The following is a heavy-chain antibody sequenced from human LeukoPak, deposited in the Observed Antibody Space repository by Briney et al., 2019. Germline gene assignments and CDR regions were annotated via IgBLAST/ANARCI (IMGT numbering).Heavy chain of an antibody. CDR3: ARGAGAYCGGDCYLNFDY. V-gene: IGHV1-69*06. J-gene: IGHJ4*02. CDR1: GGTFSSYA. CDR2: IIPIFGTA. D-gene: IGHD2-21*02. Sequence: GAPVKVSCKASGGTFSSYAISWVRQAPGQGLEWMGGIIPIFGTANYAQKFQGRVTITADKSTSTAYMELSSLRSEDTAVYYCARGAGAYCGGDCYLNFDYWGQGTLVTVSS.